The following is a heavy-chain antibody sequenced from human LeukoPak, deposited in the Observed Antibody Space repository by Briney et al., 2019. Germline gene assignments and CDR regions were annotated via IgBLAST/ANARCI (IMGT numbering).Heavy chain of an antibody. Sequence: GGSLRLSCAASGFTFSSYAMSWVRQAPGKGLEWVSAISGSGGSTYYADSVKGRFTISRDNSKNTLYLQMNSLRAEDTAVYYCAKQPITMIVLPDWYFDLWGRGTLVTVSS. J-gene: IGHJ2*01. CDR1: GFTFSSYA. V-gene: IGHV3-23*01. D-gene: IGHD3-22*01. CDR3: AKQPITMIVLPDWYFDL. CDR2: ISGSGGST.